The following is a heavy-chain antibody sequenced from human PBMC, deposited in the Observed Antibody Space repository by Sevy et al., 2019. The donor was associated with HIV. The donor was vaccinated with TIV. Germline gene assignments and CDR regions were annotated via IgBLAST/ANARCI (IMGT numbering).Heavy chain of an antibody. CDR1: GGSISSGNYL. CDR3: ARNFDY. CDR2: VHYSGRT. V-gene: IGHV4-39*01. Sequence: SETLSLTCTVSGGSISSGNYLWSWIRQTPGKGLEWIGTVHYSGRTYYNPSLKRRVTISEDTSKNQSSLNLNSVTAADPAVYFCARNFDYWGQGTLVTVSS. J-gene: IGHJ4*02.